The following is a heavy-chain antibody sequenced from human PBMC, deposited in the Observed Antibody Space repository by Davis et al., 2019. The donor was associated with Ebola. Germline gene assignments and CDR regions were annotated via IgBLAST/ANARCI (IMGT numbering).Heavy chain of an antibody. V-gene: IGHV3-30*18. CDR3: AKALRITMVRGVINPSSMDV. CDR2: ISYDGSNK. CDR1: GFTFSSYG. D-gene: IGHD3-10*01. Sequence: GESLKISCAASGFTFSSYGMHWVRQAPGKGLEWVAVISYDGSNKYYADSVKGRFTISRDNSKNTLYLQMNSLRAEDTAVYYCAKALRITMVRGVINPSSMDVWGQGTTVTVSS. J-gene: IGHJ6*02.